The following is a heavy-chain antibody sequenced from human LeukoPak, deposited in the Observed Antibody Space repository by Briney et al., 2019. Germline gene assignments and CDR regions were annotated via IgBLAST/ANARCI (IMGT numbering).Heavy chain of an antibody. CDR2: NNSDGSDT. V-gene: IGHV3-74*01. CDR3: ARGWVPSDITLK. CDR1: GFTFSSYW. J-gene: IGHJ3*01. Sequence: PGGSLRLSCAASGFTFSSYWMHWLRQAPGKGVVWVARNNSDGSDTNYADSVHSRFTISKDNTRNTLHLQMSCLRAEDTAVYYCARGWVPSDITLKWGQGTMVTVSS. D-gene: IGHD3-22*01.